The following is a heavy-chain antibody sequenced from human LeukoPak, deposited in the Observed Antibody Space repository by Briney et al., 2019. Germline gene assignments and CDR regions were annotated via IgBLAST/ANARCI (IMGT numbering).Heavy chain of an antibody. V-gene: IGHV3-21*01. Sequence: GGFLRLSCAASGFTFSSYSMNWVRQAPGKGLEWVSSISSSSSYIYYADSVKGRFTISRDNAKNSLYLQMNSLRAEDTAVYYCARDWVLRFLEWLGTDAFDIWGQGTMVTVSS. CDR3: ARDWVLRFLEWLGTDAFDI. D-gene: IGHD3-3*01. J-gene: IGHJ3*02. CDR2: ISSSSSYI. CDR1: GFTFSSYS.